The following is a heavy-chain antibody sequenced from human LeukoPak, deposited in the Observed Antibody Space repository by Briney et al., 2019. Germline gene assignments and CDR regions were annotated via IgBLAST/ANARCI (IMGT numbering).Heavy chain of an antibody. V-gene: IGHV4-59*12. J-gene: IGHJ1*01. CDR3: ARAELLWFGETRAEYFQH. D-gene: IGHD3-10*01. Sequence: SETLSLTCTVSGGSISNYFWSWIRQSPGKGLEWIGYIFYSGNTNYNPSLKSRVTISVDTSKNQFSLKLSSVTAADTAVYYCARAELLWFGETRAEYFQHWGQGTLVTVSS. CDR2: IFYSGNT. CDR1: GGSISNYF.